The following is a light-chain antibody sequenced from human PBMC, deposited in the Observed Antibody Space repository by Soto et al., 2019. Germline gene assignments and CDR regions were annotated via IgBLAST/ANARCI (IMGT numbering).Light chain of an antibody. CDR3: HRYGNSRT. Sequence: EVVMKNSPGTLSVSPGERATLSCRASQSVSSYLAWYQQKPGQAPRLLISDASNRATGIPDRFSGSGSGTDFTLTISRLEPEDFAMYYCHRYGNSRTFGQGTKADI. V-gene: IGKV3-20*01. J-gene: IGKJ1*01. CDR1: QSVSSY. CDR2: DAS.